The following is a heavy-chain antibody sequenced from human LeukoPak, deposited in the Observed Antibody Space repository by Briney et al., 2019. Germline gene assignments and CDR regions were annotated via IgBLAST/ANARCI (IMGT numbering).Heavy chain of an antibody. CDR2: INHSGST. CDR3: AGEALGSTSCLGY. D-gene: IGHD2-2*01. J-gene: IGHJ4*02. CDR1: GGSFSGYY. V-gene: IGHV4-34*01. Sequence: SETLSLTCAVYGGSFSGYYWSWIRQPPGKGLEWIGEINHSGSTNYNPSLKSRVTISVDTSKNQFSLKLSSVTAADTAVYYCAGEALGSTSCLGYWGQGTLVTVPS.